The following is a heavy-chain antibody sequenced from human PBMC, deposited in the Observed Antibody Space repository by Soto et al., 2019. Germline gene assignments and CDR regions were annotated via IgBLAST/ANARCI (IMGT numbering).Heavy chain of an antibody. CDR1: GGSIRSGGYC. Sequence: QVQLQESGPGLVKPSQTLSLTCTVSGGSIRSGGYCWSWIRQHPGESLEWIGFMYNSGSTSYNPSLKSRATISVDTSTNQFSLNLRSVTAADTAVYYCARGGDTTKVDYWGQGTLVTVSS. D-gene: IGHD3-16*01. CDR2: MYNSGST. CDR3: ARGGDTTKVDY. J-gene: IGHJ4*02. V-gene: IGHV4-31*03.